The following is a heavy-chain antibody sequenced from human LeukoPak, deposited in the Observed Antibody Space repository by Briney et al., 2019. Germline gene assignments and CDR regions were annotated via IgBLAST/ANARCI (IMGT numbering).Heavy chain of an antibody. CDR2: LNSDGSST. V-gene: IGHV3-74*01. CDR1: GFTFSRYG. J-gene: IGHJ3*02. CDR3: ARIPYYCSSTSWYGHFDM. Sequence: PGGSLRLSCAASGFTFSRYGMRWVRQAPGKGLVWVSRLNSDGSSTSYADSVKGRFTISRDNAKNTLYLRMNSLRAEDTAVYYCARIPYYCSSTSWYGHFDMWGQGTMVTVSS. D-gene: IGHD2-2*01.